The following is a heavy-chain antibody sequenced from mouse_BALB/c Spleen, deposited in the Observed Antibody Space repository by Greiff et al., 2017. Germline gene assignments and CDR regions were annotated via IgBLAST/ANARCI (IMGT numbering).Heavy chain of an antibody. CDR3: ARGDGYFAWFAY. V-gene: IGHV2-2*02. CDR1: GFSLTSYG. D-gene: IGHD2-3*01. Sequence: QVQLQQSGPGLVQPSQSLSITCTVSGFSLTSYGVHWVRQSPGKGLEWLGVIWSGGSTDYNAAFISRLSISKDKSKSQVFFKMNSLQANDTAIYYCARGDGYFAWFAYWGQGTLVTVSA. CDR2: IWSGGST. J-gene: IGHJ3*01.